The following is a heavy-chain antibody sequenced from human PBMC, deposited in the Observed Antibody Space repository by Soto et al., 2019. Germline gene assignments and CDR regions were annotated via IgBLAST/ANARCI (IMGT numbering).Heavy chain of an antibody. J-gene: IGHJ4*02. V-gene: IGHV4-59*01. CDR1: GGSISSYY. CDR2: IYYSGST. D-gene: IGHD2-15*01. CDR3: ARDVAECSGGSCYPGEIDY. Sequence: SETLSLTCTVSGGSISSYYWSWIRQPPGKGLEWIGYIYYSGSTNYNPSLKSRVTISVDTSKNQFSLKLSSVTAADTAVYYCARDVAECSGGSCYPGEIDYWGQGTLVTVSS.